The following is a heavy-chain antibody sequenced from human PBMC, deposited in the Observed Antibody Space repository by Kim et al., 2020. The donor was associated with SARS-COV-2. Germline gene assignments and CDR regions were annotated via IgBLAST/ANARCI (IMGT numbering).Heavy chain of an antibody. V-gene: IGHV3-74*01. CDR3: ASGLTPGQY. D-gene: IGHD2-15*01. Sequence: TSYADSVKGQCTISRDNAQTTLYLQIISLRPEDTAVYYCASGLTPGQYWGQGTLVTVSS. CDR2: T. J-gene: IGHJ4*02.